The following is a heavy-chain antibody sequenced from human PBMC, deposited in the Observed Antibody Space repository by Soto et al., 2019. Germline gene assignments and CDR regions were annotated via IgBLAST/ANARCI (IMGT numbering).Heavy chain of an antibody. CDR1: GGSISRSSYY. CDR3: ARLLGAAAVNY. CDR2: IYYSGST. D-gene: IGHD6-13*01. V-gene: IGHV4-39*01. Sequence: SATLSLTCTVSGGSISRSSYYWGWIRQPPGKGLEWIGTIYYSGSTYYNPSLKSRVTISVDTSKNQFSLKLSSATAADTAVYYCARLLGAAAVNYWGQGTLVTVSS. J-gene: IGHJ4*02.